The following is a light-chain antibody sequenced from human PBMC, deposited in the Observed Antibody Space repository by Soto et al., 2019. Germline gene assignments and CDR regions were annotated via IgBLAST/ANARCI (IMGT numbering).Light chain of an antibody. Sequence: EILLTQSPGTLSLSPGERATLSCRASQSVSSNYLAWHQQKPGQAPRLLIYGASSRATGIPDRFSASGSGTDFTLTISRLEPEDFAVYYCQQYGSSPWTFGQGTKVDIK. CDR2: GAS. CDR3: QQYGSSPWT. V-gene: IGKV3-20*01. J-gene: IGKJ1*01. CDR1: QSVSSNY.